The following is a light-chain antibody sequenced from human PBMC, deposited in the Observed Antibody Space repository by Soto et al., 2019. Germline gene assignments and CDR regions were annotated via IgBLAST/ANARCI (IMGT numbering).Light chain of an antibody. CDR1: QSVPSNF. CDR3: QQYGSAPWS. J-gene: IGKJ1*01. Sequence: EIVLTQSPGTLSLSPGERATLSCRASQSVPSNFLAWYHHKPGQTPRLLIYAASSRAGIPDRFSGSGSGSDCTLTISRLEPEDWAVYYCQQYGSAPWSFGQGTNVESK. V-gene: IGKV3-20*01. CDR2: AAS.